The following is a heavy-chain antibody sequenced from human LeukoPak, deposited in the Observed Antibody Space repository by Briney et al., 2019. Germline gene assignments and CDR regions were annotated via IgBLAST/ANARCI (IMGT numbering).Heavy chain of an antibody. D-gene: IGHD2-21*02. J-gene: IGHJ3*02. CDR1: HDSIKSYY. V-gene: IGHV4-59*01. Sequence: SETLSLTCTVSHDSIKSYYWNWIRKYPEKGLEWIGYVHYSGTTVYNPSFQSRLTTSIDMSKNQLSLRLSSVTAADTAIYYCARAEVTSLGALDIWGQGTMVTVSS. CDR3: ARAEVTSLGALDI. CDR2: VHYSGTT.